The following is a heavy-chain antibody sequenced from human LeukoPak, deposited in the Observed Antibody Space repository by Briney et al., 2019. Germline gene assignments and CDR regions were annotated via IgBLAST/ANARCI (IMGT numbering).Heavy chain of an antibody. J-gene: IGHJ4*02. CDR1: GFTFSSYW. CDR3: VGLNQNYFDY. CDR2: INTDGSST. Sequence: PGGSLRLSCAASGFTFSSYWMHWVRQAPGKGLAWVSRINTDGSSTSYADSVKGRFTISRDNSKNTLYLQMNSLRAEDTAVYYCVGLNQNYFDYWGQGTLVTVSS. V-gene: IGHV3-74*01. D-gene: IGHD1-14*01.